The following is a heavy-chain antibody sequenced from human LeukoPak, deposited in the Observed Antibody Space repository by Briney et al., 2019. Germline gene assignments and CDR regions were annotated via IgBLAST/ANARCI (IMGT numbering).Heavy chain of an antibody. D-gene: IGHD2-15*01. CDR2: ISSSGSTI. CDR1: GFTFSSYE. V-gene: IGHV3-48*03. CDR3: AKVTPGRSVYFDY. J-gene: IGHJ4*02. Sequence: GGSLRLSCAASGFTFSSYEMNWVRQAPGKGLEWVSYISSSGSTIYYTDSVKGRFTISRDNAKNSLYLQMNSLRAEDTALYYCAKVTPGRSVYFDYWGQGTLVTVSS.